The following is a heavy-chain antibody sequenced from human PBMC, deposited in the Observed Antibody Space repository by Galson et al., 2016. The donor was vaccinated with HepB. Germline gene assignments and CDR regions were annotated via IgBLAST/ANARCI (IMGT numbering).Heavy chain of an antibody. J-gene: IGHJ6*02. Sequence: SLRLSCAASGFTFSSYDMHWVRQAPGKGLEWVSAIGTAGDTYYPGSVKGRFPTARENAKNSLYLQMNTLRAEDTAVYYCARGGLGYCSGGSCSLGDYGMDVWGQGTTVTVSS. CDR2: IGTAGDT. D-gene: IGHD2-15*01. CDR1: GFTFSSYD. CDR3: ARGGLGYCSGGSCSLGDYGMDV. V-gene: IGHV3-13*01.